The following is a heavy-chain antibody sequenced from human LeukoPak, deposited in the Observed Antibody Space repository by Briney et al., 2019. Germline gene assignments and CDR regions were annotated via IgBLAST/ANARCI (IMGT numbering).Heavy chain of an antibody. CDR1: GGSISSDY. Sequence: SETLSLTCTVSGGSISSDYWSWIRKPARKGLELIGRIYTSGSTNYNPSLKSRVPISVHKSKNQFSLKLSSVTAADTAVYYCARDRYSSSWDWGQGTLVTVSS. V-gene: IGHV4-4*07. D-gene: IGHD6-13*01. CDR2: IYTSGST. CDR3: ARDRYSSSWD. J-gene: IGHJ4*02.